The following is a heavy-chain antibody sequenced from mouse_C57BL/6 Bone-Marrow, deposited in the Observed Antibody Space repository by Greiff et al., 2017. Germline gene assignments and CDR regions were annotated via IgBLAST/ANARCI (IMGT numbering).Heavy chain of an antibody. CDR1: GFTFSDYG. D-gene: IGHD2-3*01. Sequence: EVQVVESGGGLVKPGGSLKLSCAASGFTFSDYGMHWVRQAPETGLEWVAYISSGSSTIYYADTVKGRFTISRDNAKNTLFLQMTSLRSEDTAMDYCARTGYYDYFDYWGQGTTLTVSS. V-gene: IGHV5-17*01. J-gene: IGHJ2*01. CDR2: ISSGSSTI. CDR3: ARTGYYDYFDY.